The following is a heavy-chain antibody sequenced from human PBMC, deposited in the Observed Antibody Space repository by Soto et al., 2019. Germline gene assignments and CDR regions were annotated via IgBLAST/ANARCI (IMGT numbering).Heavy chain of an antibody. J-gene: IGHJ6*02. V-gene: IGHV5-51*01. CDR3: ARSSPSADLRYYYGMDV. Sequence: XESLNSSCKGSGFTFTIYWISWVRQMPGKGLEWMGVIYPRDSDTRYSPSFQGQVTISADKSISTAYLQWSTLQASDTAVYYCARSSPSADLRYYYGMDVWGQGNTVTVSS. CDR1: GFTFTIYW. CDR2: IYPRDSDT.